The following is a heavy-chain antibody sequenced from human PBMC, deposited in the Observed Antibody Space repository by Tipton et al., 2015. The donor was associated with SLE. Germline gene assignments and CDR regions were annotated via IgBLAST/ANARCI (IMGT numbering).Heavy chain of an antibody. D-gene: IGHD5-12*01. CDR2: IRYDGSNK. V-gene: IGHV3-30*02. Sequence: SLRLSCAASGFTFSSYGMHWVRQAPGKGLEWVAFIRYDGSNKYYADSVKGRFTISRDNSKNTLYLQMNSLRAEDTAVYYCAKDGPRLPSYYYYYGMDVWGQGTTVTVSS. CDR1: GFTFSSYG. CDR3: AKDGPRLPSYYYYYGMDV. J-gene: IGHJ6*02.